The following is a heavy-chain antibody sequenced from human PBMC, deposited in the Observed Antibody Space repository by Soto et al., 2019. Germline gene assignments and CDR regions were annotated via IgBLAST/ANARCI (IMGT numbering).Heavy chain of an antibody. J-gene: IGHJ4*02. CDR3: AKAKGSFDNTGPDS. CDR1: GFTFTNYA. Sequence: PGGSLRLSCATSGFTFTNYAMSWVRQAPGRGLEWVSGLGVDDLPYYADSVRGRCTISKDKSKNMLYLQMNSLGAEDTALYYCAKAKGSFDNTGPDSWGPGTLVTVSS. D-gene: IGHD3-22*01. CDR2: LGVDDLP. V-gene: IGHV3-23*01.